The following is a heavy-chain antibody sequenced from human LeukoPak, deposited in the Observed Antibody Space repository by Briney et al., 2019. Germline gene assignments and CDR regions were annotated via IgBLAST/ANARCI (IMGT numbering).Heavy chain of an antibody. Sequence: PGGSLRLSCAASGFTFSDYNMNWVRQAPGKGLEWVSYITNGGSTIHHADSVKGRFTISRDNSKNMVFLEMSSLRADDTAQYHCAKDPLNNYYLNYLDVWGNGTTVTVSS. J-gene: IGHJ6*03. CDR3: AKDPLNNYYLNYLDV. CDR2: ITNGGSTI. V-gene: IGHV3-11*01. CDR1: GFTFSDYN.